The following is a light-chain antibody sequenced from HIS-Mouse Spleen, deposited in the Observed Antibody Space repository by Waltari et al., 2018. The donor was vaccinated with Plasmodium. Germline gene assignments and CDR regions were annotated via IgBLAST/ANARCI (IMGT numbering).Light chain of an antibody. Sequence: QSALTQPRSVSWSPGQSVTISCTGTSSAVGGYNYVSWYQQHPGKAPKLMIYDVSKRPSGVPDRFSGSKSGNTASLTISGLQAEDEADYYCCSYAGSYTFDVFGTGTKVTVL. CDR1: SSAVGGYNY. CDR2: DVS. V-gene: IGLV2-11*01. CDR3: CSYAGSYTFDV. J-gene: IGLJ1*01.